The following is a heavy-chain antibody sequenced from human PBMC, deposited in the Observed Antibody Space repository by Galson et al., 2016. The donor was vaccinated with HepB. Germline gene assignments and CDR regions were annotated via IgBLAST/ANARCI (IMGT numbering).Heavy chain of an antibody. V-gene: IGHV3-11*01. Sequence: SLRLSCAASGFRFSDYYMSWIRQAPGKGLEWLSFISSCGRTIYYAALVKGRFTISRDNAKNSLYLQMTNLRGEDTAVYYCARMIPLYSSGWYVRGDGWFDPWGQGTLVTVSS. CDR2: ISSCGRTI. CDR3: ARMIPLYSSGWYVRGDGWFDP. J-gene: IGHJ5*02. CDR1: GFRFSDYY. D-gene: IGHD6-19*01.